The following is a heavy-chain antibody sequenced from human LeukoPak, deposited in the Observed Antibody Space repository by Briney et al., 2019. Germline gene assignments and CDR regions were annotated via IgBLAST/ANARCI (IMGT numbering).Heavy chain of an antibody. CDR1: GFTFSDHY. D-gene: IGHD7-27*01. Sequence: GSLRLSCAASGFTFSDHYMDWVRQAPGKGLEWVGRIRNKANSYTTEFAASVKGRFTISRDDSKNSLFLQMNSLRAEDTAVYYCAKDGGLWVSAHWGDSWGRGTLVTVSS. CDR2: IRNKANSYTT. CDR3: AKDGGLWVSAHWGDS. J-gene: IGHJ4*02. V-gene: IGHV3-72*01.